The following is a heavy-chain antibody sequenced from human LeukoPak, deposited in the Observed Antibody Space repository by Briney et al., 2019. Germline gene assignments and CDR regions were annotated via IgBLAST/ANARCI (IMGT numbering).Heavy chain of an antibody. CDR3: AGDPPVDY. Sequence: SVXVSCKASGGTFSSYAISWVRQAPGQGLEWMGRIIPILGIANYAQKFQGRVTITADRSTSTAYMELSSLRSEDTAVYYCAGDPPVDYWGQGTLVTVSS. CDR1: GGTFSSYA. J-gene: IGHJ4*02. CDR2: IIPILGIA. V-gene: IGHV1-69*04.